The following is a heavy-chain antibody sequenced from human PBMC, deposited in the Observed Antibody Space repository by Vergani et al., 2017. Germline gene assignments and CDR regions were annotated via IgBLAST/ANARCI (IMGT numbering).Heavy chain of an antibody. D-gene: IGHD3-10*01. CDR1: GFTFSSYS. J-gene: IGHJ4*02. CDR3: AREDPVAYYYGSGSYFDY. Sequence: EVQLLESGGGLVQPGGSLRLSCAASGFTFSSYSMNWVRQAPGKGLEWVSSISSSSSYIYYADSVKGRFTISRDNAKNSLYLQMNSLRAEDTAVYYCAREDPVAYYYGSGSYFDYWGQGTLVTVSS. V-gene: IGHV3-21*04. CDR2: ISSSSSYI.